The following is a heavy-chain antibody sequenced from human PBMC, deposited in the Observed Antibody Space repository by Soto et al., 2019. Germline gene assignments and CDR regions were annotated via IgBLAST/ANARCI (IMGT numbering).Heavy chain of an antibody. D-gene: IGHD3-10*01. CDR3: ARGHWDYGSGSYKFDP. V-gene: IGHV1-3*01. CDR1: GYTFTSYA. Sequence: ASVQVSCKASGYTFTSYAMHWVRQAPGQRLEWMGWINAGNGNTKYSQKFQGRVTITRDTSASTAYMELSSLRSEDTAVYYCARGHWDYGSGSYKFDPWGQGTLVTVS. J-gene: IGHJ5*02. CDR2: INAGNGNT.